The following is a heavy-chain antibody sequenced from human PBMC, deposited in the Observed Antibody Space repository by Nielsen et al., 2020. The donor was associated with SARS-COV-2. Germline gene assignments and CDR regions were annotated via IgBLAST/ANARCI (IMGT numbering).Heavy chain of an antibody. Sequence: GGSLRLSCAASGFAFDTYAMHWVRQAPGKGLEWVTIIWHDGSNKYYADSVRGRFTISRDNSKNTVYLQMDSLRAEDTAVYYCARSPYNYASPLDRWGQGTLVTVSS. CDR1: GFAFDTYA. CDR2: IWHDGSNK. J-gene: IGHJ4*02. V-gene: IGHV3-33*01. CDR3: ARSPYNYASPLDR. D-gene: IGHD5-18*01.